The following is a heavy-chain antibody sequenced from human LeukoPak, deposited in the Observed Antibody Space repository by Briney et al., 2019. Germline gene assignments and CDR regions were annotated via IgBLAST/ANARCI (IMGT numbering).Heavy chain of an antibody. CDR1: GGSISSGGYY. J-gene: IGHJ5*02. CDR2: IYYSGST. D-gene: IGHD3-10*01. Sequence: SQTLSLTCTVSGGSISSGGYYWSWIRQHPGKGLEWIGYIYYSGSTYYNPSLKSRVTISVDTSKNQFSLKLSSVTAADTAVYYRARGRSGITMVRGAPPHWFDPWGQGTLVTVFS. V-gene: IGHV4-31*03. CDR3: ARGRSGITMVRGAPPHWFDP.